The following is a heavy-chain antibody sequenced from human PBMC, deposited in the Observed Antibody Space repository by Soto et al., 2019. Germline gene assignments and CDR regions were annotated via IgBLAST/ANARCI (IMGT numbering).Heavy chain of an antibody. Sequence: PSETLSLTXTVSGGSISSGDYYWSWIRQPPGKGLEWIGYIYYSGSTYYNPSLKSRVTISVDTSKNQFSLKLSSVTAADMAVYYCARVMGHNKYYDFWSGTRFDPWGQGTLVTVSS. CDR2: IYYSGST. CDR3: ARVMGHNKYYDFWSGTRFDP. J-gene: IGHJ5*02. V-gene: IGHV4-30-4*01. D-gene: IGHD3-3*01. CDR1: GGSISSGDYY.